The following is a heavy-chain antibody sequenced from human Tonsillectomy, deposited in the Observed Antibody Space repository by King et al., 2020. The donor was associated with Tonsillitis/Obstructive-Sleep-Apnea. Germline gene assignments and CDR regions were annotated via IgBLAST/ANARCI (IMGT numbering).Heavy chain of an antibody. CDR1: GYSFTNYW. CDR3: VRMGPVGPSVVGTGYYYGMDV. V-gene: IGHV5-10-1*01. J-gene: IGHJ6*02. D-gene: IGHD1-26*01. CDR2: FDPSDSDT. Sequence: QLVQSGAEVKKPGESLRISCKGSGYSFTNYWISWVRHVPGKGLEWMGRFDPSDSDTNFSPSFQGHVTFSGDKSISTAYLQWSSLKASDTAMYYCVRMGPVGPSVVGTGYYYGMDVWGQGTTVTVSS.